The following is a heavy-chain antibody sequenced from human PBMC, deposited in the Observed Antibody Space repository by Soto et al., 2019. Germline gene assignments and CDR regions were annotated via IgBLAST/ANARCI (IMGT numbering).Heavy chain of an antibody. D-gene: IGHD6-13*01. CDR2: INAGNGNT. CDR1: GYTFTSYA. V-gene: IGHV1-3*01. CDR3: ARAPSSWYWFDY. J-gene: IGHJ4*02. Sequence: GASVKVSCKASGYTFTSYAMHWVRQAPGQRLEWMGWINAGNGNTKYSQKFQGRVTITRDTSASTAYMELSSLRSEDTAVYYCARAPSSWYWFDYWGQGTLVTVSS.